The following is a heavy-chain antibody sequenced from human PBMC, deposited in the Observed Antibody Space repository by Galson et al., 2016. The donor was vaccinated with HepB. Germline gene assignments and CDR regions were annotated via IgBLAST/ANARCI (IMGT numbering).Heavy chain of an antibody. D-gene: IGHD3-22*01. CDR1: GNTFTGDY. CDR2: INPHSGST. J-gene: IGHJ4*02. CDR3: ARSGYYSDLNY. Sequence: SVKVSCKASGNTFTGDYLHWVRQAPGRGLEWMGRINPHSGSTVHEQKFRGRITMTRDTAIGTAYMELNRLTSDDTAVYFCARSGYYSDLNYWGQGTLVTVSS. V-gene: IGHV1-2*06.